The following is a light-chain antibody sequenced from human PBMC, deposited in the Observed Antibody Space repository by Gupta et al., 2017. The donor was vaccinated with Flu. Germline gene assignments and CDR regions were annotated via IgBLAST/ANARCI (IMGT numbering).Light chain of an antibody. CDR1: SGSIDNSY. Sequence: CARSSGSIDNSYVQWYQQRPGSAPTTVIYEIRQVPSGVPDRFAGSIDSSSNSASLTITRLKTEDEADYYCQSYERNNHLGVFGGGTKLTVL. CDR2: EIR. J-gene: IGLJ3*02. CDR3: QSYERNNHLGV. V-gene: IGLV6-57*03.